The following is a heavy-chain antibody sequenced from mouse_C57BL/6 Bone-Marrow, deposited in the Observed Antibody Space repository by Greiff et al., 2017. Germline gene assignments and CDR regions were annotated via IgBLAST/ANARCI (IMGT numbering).Heavy chain of an antibody. CDR2: IYPSSGNT. V-gene: IGHV1-81*01. D-gene: IGHD1-1*01. Sequence: VQLQQSGAELARPGASVKLSCKASGYTFTSYGISWVKQRTGQGLEWIGEIYPSSGNTNYNEKFKGKATLTADKSSSTAYMELRSLTSADSAVYFCARRCLLRAMGYWGQGTSVTVSS. J-gene: IGHJ4*01. CDR1: GYTFTSYG. CDR3: ARRCLLRAMGY.